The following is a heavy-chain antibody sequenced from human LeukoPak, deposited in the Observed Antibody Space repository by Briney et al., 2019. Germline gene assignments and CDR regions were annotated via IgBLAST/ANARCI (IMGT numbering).Heavy chain of an antibody. CDR3: ARGYYFDY. J-gene: IGHJ4*02. CDR1: GFTFSDYW. V-gene: IGHV3-7*01. CDR2: IKQDGSEK. Sequence: GGPLRLSCAAPGFTFSDYWMTWVRQAPGKGREWVANIKQDGSEKDYVDSVKGRFTISRDNAKNSLYLQMNSLRAEDTAVYYCARGYYFDYWGQGTLVTVSS.